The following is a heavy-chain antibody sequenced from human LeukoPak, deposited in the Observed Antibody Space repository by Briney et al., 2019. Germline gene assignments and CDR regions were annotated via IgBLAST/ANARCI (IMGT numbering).Heavy chain of an antibody. CDR3: ARTVGALDY. V-gene: IGHV1-24*01. D-gene: IGHD1-26*01. CDR2: FDPEDGET. CDR1: GYTFTSYD. Sequence: ASVKVSCKASGYTFTSYDINWVRQAPGKGLEWMGGFDPEDGETIYAQKFQGRVTMTEDTSTDTAYMELSSLRSDDTAVYYCARTVGALDYWGQGTLVTVSS. J-gene: IGHJ4*02.